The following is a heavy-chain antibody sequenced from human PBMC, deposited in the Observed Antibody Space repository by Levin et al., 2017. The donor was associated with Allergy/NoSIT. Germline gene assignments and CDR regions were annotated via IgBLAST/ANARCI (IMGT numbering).Heavy chain of an antibody. D-gene: IGHD3-3*01. CDR1: GFTFSSYA. Sequence: GESLKISCAASGFTFSSYAMSWVRQAPGKGLEWVSAISGSGGSTYYADSVKGRFTISRDNSKNTLYLQMNSLRAEDTAVYYCAKDQQGGMEWLPATYDYWGQGTLVTVSS. J-gene: IGHJ4*02. CDR3: AKDQQGGMEWLPATYDY. CDR2: ISGSGGST. V-gene: IGHV3-23*01.